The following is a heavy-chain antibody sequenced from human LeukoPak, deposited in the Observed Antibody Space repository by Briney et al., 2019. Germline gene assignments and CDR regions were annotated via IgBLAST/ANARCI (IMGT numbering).Heavy chain of an antibody. D-gene: IGHD1-26*01. V-gene: IGHV1-58*01. Sequence: SVKVSCKASGFTFTSSAVQWVRQARGQRLEWIGWIVVGSGNTNYAQKFQERVTITRDMSTSTAYMELSSLRSEDTAVYYCARDGGGGSYSHFDYWGQGTLVTVSS. CDR3: ARDGGGGSYSHFDY. CDR2: IVVGSGNT. J-gene: IGHJ4*02. CDR1: GFTFTSSA.